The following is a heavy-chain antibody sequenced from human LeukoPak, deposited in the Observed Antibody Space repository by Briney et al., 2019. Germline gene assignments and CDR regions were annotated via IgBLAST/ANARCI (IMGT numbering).Heavy chain of an antibody. V-gene: IGHV4-38-2*02. J-gene: IGHJ5*02. CDR3: AREVSGYCSSTSCAP. D-gene: IGHD2-2*01. Sequence: SETLSLTCTVSGNSISSGYYWGWIRQPPGKGLEWIGSIYHSGGTYYNLSLKSRVTISVDTSKNQFSLKLSSVTAADTAVYYCAREVSGYCSSTSCAPWGQGTLVTVSS. CDR1: GNSISSGYY. CDR2: IYHSGGT.